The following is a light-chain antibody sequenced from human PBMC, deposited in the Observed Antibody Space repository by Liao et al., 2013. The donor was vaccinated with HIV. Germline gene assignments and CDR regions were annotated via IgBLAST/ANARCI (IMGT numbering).Light chain of an antibody. V-gene: IGLV3-1*01. CDR1: KLGDKY. CDR3: QVWDRGPAV. Sequence: SYEVTQPPSVSVSPGQTASISCSGDKLGDKYVTWYRQRPGQSPVLVMYQDSKRPSGIPGRFSGSSSGNTGTLTISGTQPMDEADYYCQVWDRGPAVFGGGTKLTVL. CDR2: QDS. J-gene: IGLJ2*01.